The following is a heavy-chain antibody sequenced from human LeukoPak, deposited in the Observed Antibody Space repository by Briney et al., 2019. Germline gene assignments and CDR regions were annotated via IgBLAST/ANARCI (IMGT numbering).Heavy chain of an antibody. Sequence: GGSLRLSCAASRFTFSSYAMSWVRQAPGKGLEWVSAISGSGGSTYYADSVKGRFTISRDNAKNSLYLQMNSLRAEDTAVYYCARGAEMEWLLFGYWGQGTLVTVSS. CDR2: ISGSGGST. CDR3: ARGAEMEWLLFGY. CDR1: RFTFSSYA. V-gene: IGHV3-23*01. J-gene: IGHJ4*02. D-gene: IGHD3-3*01.